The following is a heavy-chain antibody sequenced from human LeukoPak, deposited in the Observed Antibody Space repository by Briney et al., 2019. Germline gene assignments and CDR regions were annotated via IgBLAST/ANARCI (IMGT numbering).Heavy chain of an antibody. CDR1: GFTITTNY. CDR2: IYGDDET. Sequence: HPGGSLRLSCAASGFTITTNYMNWVRQAPGKGLEWVSVIYGDDETNYADSVKGRFTISRDNSKNTLYLQMNSLRADDTAVYYCAKELHSYGHLPPDYWGQGTLVTVSS. V-gene: IGHV3-53*01. J-gene: IGHJ4*02. CDR3: AKELHSYGHLPPDY. D-gene: IGHD5-18*01.